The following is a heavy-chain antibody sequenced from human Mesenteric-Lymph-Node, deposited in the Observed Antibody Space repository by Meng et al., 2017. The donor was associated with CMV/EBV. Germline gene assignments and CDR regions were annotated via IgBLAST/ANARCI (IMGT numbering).Heavy chain of an antibody. Sequence: GSLRLSCTVSGYSVGSGYYWGWIRQAPGKGLEWIGGIHHSGTTYYNPSLKSRVTMSVDMSKNQFSLKLSSVTAADTAVYYCARDTYTYGHYYGMDVWGQGTTVTVSS. V-gene: IGHV4-38-2*02. J-gene: IGHJ6*02. CDR2: IHHSGTT. D-gene: IGHD5-18*01. CDR3: ARDTYTYGHYYGMDV. CDR1: GYSVGSGYY.